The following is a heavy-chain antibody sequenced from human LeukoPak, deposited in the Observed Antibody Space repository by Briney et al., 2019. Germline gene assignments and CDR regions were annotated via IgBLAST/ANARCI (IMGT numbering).Heavy chain of an antibody. D-gene: IGHD2-2*01. CDR1: GGSFSGYY. V-gene: IGHV4-34*01. Sequence: SETLSLTCAVYGGSFSGYYWSWIRQPPGKGLEWIGEINHSGSTNYNPSLKSRVTISVDTSKNQFSLKLSSVTAADTAVYYCARAYCSSTSCYLPWGQGTRVTVSS. CDR2: INHSGST. CDR3: ARAYCSSTSCYLP. J-gene: IGHJ5*02.